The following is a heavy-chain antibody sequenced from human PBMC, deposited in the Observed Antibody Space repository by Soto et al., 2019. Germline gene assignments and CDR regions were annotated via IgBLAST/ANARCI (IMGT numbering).Heavy chain of an antibody. CDR2: ISGSGGST. CDR3: AKVYYDSSGYYPTFFDY. Sequence: GESLKISCAASGFTFSSYAMSWVRQAPGKGLEWVSAISGSGGSTYYADSVKGRFTISRDNSKNTLYLQMNSLRAEDTAVYYCAKVYYDSSGYYPTFFDYWGQGTLVTVSS. D-gene: IGHD3-22*01. CDR1: GFTFSSYA. V-gene: IGHV3-23*01. J-gene: IGHJ4*02.